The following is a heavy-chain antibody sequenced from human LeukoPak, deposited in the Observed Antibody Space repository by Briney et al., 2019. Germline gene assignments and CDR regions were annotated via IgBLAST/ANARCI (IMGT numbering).Heavy chain of an antibody. Sequence: AGGSLRLSCAASGFTVSTNYMSWVRQAPGKGLEWVSVVYGGNTSYYADSVKGRFTISRDTSKNTVHLQMNSLRTEDTAVYYCARAYGSNSNDYWAREPWSRSPQ. J-gene: IGHJ4*02. D-gene: IGHD6-13*01. CDR2: VYGGNTS. CDR3: ARAYGSNSNDY. V-gene: IGHV3-53*05. CDR1: GFTVSTNY.